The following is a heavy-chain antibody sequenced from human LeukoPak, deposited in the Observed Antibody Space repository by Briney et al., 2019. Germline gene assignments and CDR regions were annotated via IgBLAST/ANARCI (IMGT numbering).Heavy chain of an antibody. J-gene: IGHJ4*02. CDR3: AKDPPFNYYDSSASSLKPDY. D-gene: IGHD3-22*01. Sequence: PGGSLRLSCAASGFTFSSYGMHWVRQAPGKGLEWVAFIRYDGSNKYYADSVKGRFTISRDNSKNTLYLQMNSLRAEDTAVYYCAKDPPFNYYDSSASSLKPDYWGQGTLVTVSS. CDR1: GFTFSSYG. V-gene: IGHV3-30*02. CDR2: IRYDGSNK.